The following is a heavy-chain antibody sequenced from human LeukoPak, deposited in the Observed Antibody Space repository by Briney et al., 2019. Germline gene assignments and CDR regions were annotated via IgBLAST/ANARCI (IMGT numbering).Heavy chain of an antibody. CDR1: RFNFRYYS. D-gene: IGHD3-9*01. J-gene: IGHJ5*02. Sequence: GGSLRLSCAASRFNFRYYSMNWVRQAPGKGLEWLAYVGTDSGIISYAESVKGRFTISRDDAKNSVYLQMSSLRAEDTAVYYCARDSDDWLLPIDLWGQGTLVTVSS. CDR2: VGTDSGII. V-gene: IGHV3-48*01. CDR3: ARDSDDWLLPIDL.